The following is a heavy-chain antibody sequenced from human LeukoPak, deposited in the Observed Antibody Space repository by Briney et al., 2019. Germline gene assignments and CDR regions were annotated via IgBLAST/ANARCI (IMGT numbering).Heavy chain of an antibody. CDR1: GFTFNAYD. D-gene: IGHD6-6*01. CDR2: ISKSGNYI. CDR3: AKVHSSSYYYGMDV. J-gene: IGHJ6*02. V-gene: IGHV3-21*01. Sequence: PGGSLRLSCAASGFTFNAYDMTWVRQAPGKGLEWVSSISKSGNYIYYADSVKGRFTISRDNSKNTLYLQMNSLRAEDTAVYYCAKVHSSSYYYGMDVWGQGTTVTVSS.